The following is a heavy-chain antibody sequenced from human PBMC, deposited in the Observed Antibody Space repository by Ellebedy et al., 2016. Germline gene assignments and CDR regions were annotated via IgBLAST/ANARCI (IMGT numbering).Heavy chain of an antibody. CDR3: ARDLGYYDSSGWVYYGMDV. J-gene: IGHJ6*02. Sequence: VKGRFIISRDNAKNSLFLQMNSLRGEDTAVYYCARDLGYYDSSGWVYYGMDVWGQGTTVTVSS. V-gene: IGHV3-11*05. D-gene: IGHD3-22*01.